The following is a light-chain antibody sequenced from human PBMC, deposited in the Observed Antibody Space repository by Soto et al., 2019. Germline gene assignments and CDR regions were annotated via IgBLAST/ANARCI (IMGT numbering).Light chain of an antibody. CDR3: SSFTSSNTYV. J-gene: IGLJ1*01. CDR1: SSDIGAYNR. V-gene: IGLV2-18*02. Sequence: QSVLTQPPPVSGSPGQSVAISCTGTSSDIGAYNRVSWYQQPPGTAPKLMIYDVNNRPSGVPDRFSGSKSGNTASLTISGLQADDEADYYCSSFTSSNTYVFGTGTKLTVL. CDR2: DVN.